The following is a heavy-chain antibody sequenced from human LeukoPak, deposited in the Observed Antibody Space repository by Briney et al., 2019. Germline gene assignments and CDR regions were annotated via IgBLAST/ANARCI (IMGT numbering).Heavy chain of an antibody. D-gene: IGHD3-22*01. Sequence: PGGSLRLPCAASGFTFSSYAMSWVRQAPGKGLEWVSAISGSGGSTYYADSVKGRFTISRDNSKNTPYLQMTSLRAEDTAVYYCAKDLDDSSGYYAPWGQGTLVTVSS. J-gene: IGHJ4*02. CDR1: GFTFSSYA. CDR2: ISGSGGST. V-gene: IGHV3-23*01. CDR3: AKDLDDSSGYYAP.